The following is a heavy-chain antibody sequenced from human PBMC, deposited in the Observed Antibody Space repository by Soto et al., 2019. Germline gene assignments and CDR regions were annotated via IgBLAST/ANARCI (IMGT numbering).Heavy chain of an antibody. D-gene: IGHD1-26*01. J-gene: IGHJ4*02. CDR1: GFAFNKFG. CDR3: AKGGEVGGVLGDH. Sequence: VQLVESGGGVVQPGTSLRLSCEASGFAFNKFGMHWVRQAPGKGLEWVAFISYDGSYQYYADSVQGRLTNTRDNSMNTLNMQLNSLRREDTAVYYCAKGGEVGGVLGDHWGQGTLVTVSS. V-gene: IGHV3-30*18. CDR2: ISYDGSYQ.